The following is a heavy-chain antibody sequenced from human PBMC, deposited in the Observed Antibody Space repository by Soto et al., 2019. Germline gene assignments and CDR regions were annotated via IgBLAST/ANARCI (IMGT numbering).Heavy chain of an antibody. V-gene: IGHV3-53*01. CDR1: GFTVSNNY. J-gene: IGHJ5*02. D-gene: IGHD3-9*01. CDR2: IYSGGYT. CDR3: TTDPAGLRYFDWSLAWFDP. Sequence: GGSLRLSCAVSGFTVSNNYMSWVRQAPGKGLEGVSVIYSGGYTAYGDSVKGRFTISRDNSKNTLYLQMNSLKTEDTAVYYCTTDPAGLRYFDWSLAWFDPWGQGTLVTVSS.